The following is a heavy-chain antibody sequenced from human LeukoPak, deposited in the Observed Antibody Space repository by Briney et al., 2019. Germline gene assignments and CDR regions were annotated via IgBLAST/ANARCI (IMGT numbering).Heavy chain of an antibody. CDR1: GFTFSSYE. CDR3: AELGITMIGGV. CDR2: ISSSGSTI. J-gene: IGHJ6*04. Sequence: GGSLRLSCAASGFTFSSYEMNWVRQAPGKGLEWVSYISSSGSTIYYADSVKGRFTISRGNAKNSLYLQMNSLRAEDTAVYYCAELGITMIGGVWGKGTTVTISA. D-gene: IGHD3-10*02. V-gene: IGHV3-48*03.